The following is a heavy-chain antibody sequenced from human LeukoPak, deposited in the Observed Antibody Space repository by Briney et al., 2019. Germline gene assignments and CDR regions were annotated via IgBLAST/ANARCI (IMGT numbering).Heavy chain of an antibody. V-gene: IGHV4-34*01. CDR2: INNSGSN. CDR1: GGSFSGYY. D-gene: IGHD1-1*01. Sequence: SETLSLTCAAYGGSFSGYYWSWIRQPPGKGLEWIGEINNSGSNNYNPSLKSRVTISVDTSTNQFSLKLSSVTAADTAAFYCAIGRVSSSTWYSTYYYYLYMDVWGKGTTVTVSS. J-gene: IGHJ6*03. CDR3: AIGRVSSSTWYSTYYYYLYMDV.